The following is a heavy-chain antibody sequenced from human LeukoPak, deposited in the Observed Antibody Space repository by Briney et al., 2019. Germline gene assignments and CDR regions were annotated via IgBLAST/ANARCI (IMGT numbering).Heavy chain of an antibody. CDR2: INYDGRDV. D-gene: IGHD5-18*01. J-gene: IGHJ4*02. CDR3: ARDLYSYGRFDY. CDR1: GFTFSSFG. Sequence: GGSLRLSCAASGFTFSSFGMSWVRQAPGKGLEWVSYINYDGRDVYYADSAKGRFTTSRDNAKNSLYLQVNSLRDEDTAVYYCARDLYSYGRFDYWGQGTLATISS. V-gene: IGHV3-48*02.